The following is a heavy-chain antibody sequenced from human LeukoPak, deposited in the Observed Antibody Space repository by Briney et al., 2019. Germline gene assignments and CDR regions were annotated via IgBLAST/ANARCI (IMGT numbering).Heavy chain of an antibody. CDR2: ISAYNGNT. D-gene: IGHD3-22*01. Sequence: GASVKVSCKASGYTFTSYGISWVRQAPGQGLEWMGWISAYNGNTKYAQNLQGRVTMTTDTSTSTAYMELRTLRSDDTAVYYCARGFPPRRNYDTRGYYSYHFDYWGQGTLVTVSS. CDR3: ARGFPPRRNYDTRGYYSYHFDY. J-gene: IGHJ4*02. V-gene: IGHV1-18*01. CDR1: GYTFTSYG.